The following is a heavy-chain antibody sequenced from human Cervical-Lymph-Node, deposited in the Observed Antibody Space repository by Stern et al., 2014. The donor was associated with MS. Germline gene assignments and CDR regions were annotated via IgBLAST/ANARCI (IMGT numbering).Heavy chain of an antibody. CDR3: ARDVRSSWYRWFDP. J-gene: IGHJ5*02. Sequence: EVQLVESGGGLIQPGGSLRLSCAASGFSVRSNYMSWVRQAPGQGLAWVSVICSGGSTYDADSVKGRFTISRDNSKNTVYLEMNSLRVEDTAVYYCARDVRSSWYRWFDPWGQGTLVTVSS. CDR1: GFSVRSNY. D-gene: IGHD6-13*01. V-gene: IGHV3-53*01. CDR2: ICSGGST.